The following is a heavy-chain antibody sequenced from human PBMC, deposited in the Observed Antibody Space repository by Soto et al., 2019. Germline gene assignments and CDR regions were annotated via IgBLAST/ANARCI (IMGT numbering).Heavy chain of an antibody. Sequence: GGSLRLSCAASGFTFSSYSMNWVRQAPGKGLEWVSSISKSSRYIYYADSVKGLFTISRDNAKNSLYLQMNSLRAEDTAVYYCARDYYDSFFDYWGQGTLVTVSS. J-gene: IGHJ4*02. D-gene: IGHD3-22*01. CDR3: ARDYYDSFFDY. CDR1: GFTFSSYS. CDR2: ISKSSRYI. V-gene: IGHV3-21*01.